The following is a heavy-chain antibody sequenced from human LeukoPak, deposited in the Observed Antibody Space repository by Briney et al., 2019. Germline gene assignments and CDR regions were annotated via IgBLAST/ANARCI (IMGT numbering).Heavy chain of an antibody. V-gene: IGHV3-7*01. CDR1: GFTFSSYW. CDR3: ANSGNYYDTSGHEY. Sequence: GGSLRLSCAASGFTFSSYWMSWVRQAPGKGLEWVANIKQDGSEKYYVDSVKGRFTISRDNAKNSLYLQMNSLRAEDTAVYYCANSGNYYDTSGHEYWGQGTLVTVSS. CDR2: IKQDGSEK. D-gene: IGHD3-22*01. J-gene: IGHJ4*02.